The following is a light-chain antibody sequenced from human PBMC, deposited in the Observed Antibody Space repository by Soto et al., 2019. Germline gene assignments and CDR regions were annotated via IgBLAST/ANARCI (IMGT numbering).Light chain of an antibody. CDR3: QQFSKWPPWT. J-gene: IGKJ1*01. CDR1: QSVSSS. Sequence: EVLMTQSPATLSVSPGERATLSCRASQSVSSSLAWYQQKPGQAPRLLIYDASTRATGIPTRFSGSGSGTEFTLTISSLQSEDFAVYYCQQFSKWPPWTFGQGTKV. CDR2: DAS. V-gene: IGKV3-15*01.